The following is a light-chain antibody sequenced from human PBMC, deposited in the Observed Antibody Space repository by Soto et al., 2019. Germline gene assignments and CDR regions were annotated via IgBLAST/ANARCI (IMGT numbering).Light chain of an antibody. V-gene: IGKV3-15*01. CDR2: GAS. CDR1: QSVSSN. Sequence: EIMITQSPATLSVSPGERATLSCRASQSVSSNLAWYQQKPGQAPRLLIYGASTRATGIPARFSGSGSGTEFTLTISSLQSEDFAVYYCQQYNNWPRTFGRGTKVDI. CDR3: QQYNNWPRT. J-gene: IGKJ1*01.